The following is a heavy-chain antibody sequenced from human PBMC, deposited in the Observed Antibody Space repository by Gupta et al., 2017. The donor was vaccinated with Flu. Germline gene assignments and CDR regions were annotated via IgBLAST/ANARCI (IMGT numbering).Heavy chain of an antibody. J-gene: IGHJ2*01. D-gene: IGHD2-2*01. CDR2: ISWNSGSI. V-gene: IGHV3-9*01. Sequence: EVQLVESGGGLVQPGRSLRLSCAASGFTLDDYAMHWVRQAPGKGLEWVSGISWNSGSIGYADSVKGRFTISRDNAKNSLYLQMNSLRAEDTALYYCAKAGEYQLPIWYFDLWGRGTLVTVSS. CDR1: GFTLDDYA. CDR3: AKAGEYQLPIWYFDL.